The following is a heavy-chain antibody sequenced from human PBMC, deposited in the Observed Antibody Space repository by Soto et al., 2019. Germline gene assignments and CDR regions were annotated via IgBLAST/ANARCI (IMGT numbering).Heavy chain of an antibody. D-gene: IGHD2-21*02. J-gene: IGHJ4*02. V-gene: IGHV4-4*02. CDR3: ARRGGGVVLTATTPFDY. Sequence: QVPLQESGPRLVRPSGTLSLTCTVSSGSISTANWWSWVRQPPGRGLGWIGEIYHSGSTNYNLSLKRRVTLSVDKAKNQFSLRLGSVTAADTAMYYCARRGGGVVLTATTPFDYWGQGTLVTVSS. CDR1: SGSISTANW. CDR2: IYHSGST.